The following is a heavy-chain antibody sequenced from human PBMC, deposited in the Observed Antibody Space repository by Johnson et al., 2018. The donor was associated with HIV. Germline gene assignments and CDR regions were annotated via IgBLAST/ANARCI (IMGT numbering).Heavy chain of an antibody. Sequence: QVQLVESGGGLVQPGGSLRLSCAASGFIFSNYGVHWVRQAPGKGLEWVAFIQNDGTNKYYADFVKGRFTISRDNSRNTVYLQMSNLRTEETAVYYCAKGEAQEGWIQLGSYAFDFWGRGTMVTVSS. V-gene: IGHV3-30*02. J-gene: IGHJ3*01. D-gene: IGHD5-18*01. CDR3: AKGEAQEGWIQLGSYAFDF. CDR2: IQNDGTNK. CDR1: GFIFSNYG.